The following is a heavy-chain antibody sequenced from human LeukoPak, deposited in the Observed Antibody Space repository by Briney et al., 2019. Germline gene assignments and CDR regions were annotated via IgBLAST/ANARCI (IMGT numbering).Heavy chain of an antibody. D-gene: IGHD2-2*01. CDR2: INPNSGGT. V-gene: IGHV1-2*02. CDR1: GYTFTGYY. CDR3: ARVTYLRPYQLDY. J-gene: IGHJ4*02. Sequence: GASVKVSCKASGYTFTGYYMHWVRQAPGQGLEWMGWINPNSGGTNYAQKFQGRVTMTRDTSISTAYMELSRLRSDDTAVYYCARVTYLRPYQLDYWGQGTLVSISS.